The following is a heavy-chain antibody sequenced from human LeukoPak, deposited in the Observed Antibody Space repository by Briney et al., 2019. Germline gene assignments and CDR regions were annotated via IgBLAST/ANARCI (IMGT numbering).Heavy chain of an antibody. J-gene: IGHJ6*03. CDR1: GFTFSSYS. CDR3: ARDAVVVAASSYYYYMDV. D-gene: IGHD2-15*01. CDR2: ISSSSYI. Sequence: GGFLRLSCAASGFTFSSYSMNWVRQAPGKGLEWVSSISSSSYIYYADSVKGRFTISRDNAKDSLYLQMNSLRAEDTAVYYCARDAVVVAASSYYYYMDVWGKGTTVTVSS. V-gene: IGHV3-21*01.